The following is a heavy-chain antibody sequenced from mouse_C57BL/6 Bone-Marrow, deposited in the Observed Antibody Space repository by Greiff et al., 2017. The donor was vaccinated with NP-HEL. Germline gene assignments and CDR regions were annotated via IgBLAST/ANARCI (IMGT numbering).Heavy chain of an antibody. J-gene: IGHJ1*03. D-gene: IGHD1-1*01. CDR3: ARFITTVDWYFDV. CDR2: INYDGSST. CDR1: GFTFSDYY. Sequence: EVKVVESEGGLVQPGSSMKLSCTASGFTFSDYYMAWVRQVPEKGLEWVANINYDGSSTYYLDSLKSRFIISRDNAKNILYLQMSSLKSEDTATYYCARFITTVDWYFDVWGTGTTVTVSS. V-gene: IGHV5-16*01.